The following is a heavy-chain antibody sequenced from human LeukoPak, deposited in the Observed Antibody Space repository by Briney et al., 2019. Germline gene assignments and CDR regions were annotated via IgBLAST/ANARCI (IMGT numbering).Heavy chain of an antibody. CDR1: GFXFSSYW. CDR2: INQDGSEK. CDR3: AREYYSDSSGSDY. Sequence: PGGSLRLSCAASGFXFSSYWMSWVRQAPGKGLEWVANINQDGSEKYSVDSVKGRFTISRDNAKNSLYLQMNSLRAEDTAVYYCAREYYSDSSGSDYWGQGTLVTVSS. V-gene: IGHV3-7*05. D-gene: IGHD3-22*01. J-gene: IGHJ4*02.